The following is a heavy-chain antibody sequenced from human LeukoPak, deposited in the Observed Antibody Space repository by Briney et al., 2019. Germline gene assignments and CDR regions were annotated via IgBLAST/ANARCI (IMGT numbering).Heavy chain of an antibody. CDR2: IYPGDSDT. D-gene: IGHD5-12*01. J-gene: IGHJ4*02. V-gene: IGHV5-51*01. Sequence: GESLKISCKGCGYSFTSYWIGWVRQMPGKGLEWMGIIYPGDSDTRYSPSFQGQVTISADKSISTAYLQWSSLKAPDTAMYYCALPDVLATTETLDYWGQGTLVTVSS. CDR1: GYSFTSYW. CDR3: ALPDVLATTETLDY.